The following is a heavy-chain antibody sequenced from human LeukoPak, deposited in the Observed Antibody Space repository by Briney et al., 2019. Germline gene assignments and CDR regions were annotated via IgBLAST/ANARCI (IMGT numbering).Heavy chain of an antibody. V-gene: IGHV3-21*01. D-gene: IGHD2-15*01. CDR3: ARDLFLPLSLYCSGGSCYSESYYYYYGMDV. CDR2: ISSSSYI. CDR1: GFTFSSYS. Sequence: GGSLRLSCAASGFTFSSYSMNWVRQAPGKGLEWVSSISSSSYIYYADSVKGRFTISRDNAKNSLYLQMNSLRAEDTAVYYCARDLFLPLSLYCSGGSCYSESYYYYYGMDVWGQGTTVTVSS. J-gene: IGHJ6*02.